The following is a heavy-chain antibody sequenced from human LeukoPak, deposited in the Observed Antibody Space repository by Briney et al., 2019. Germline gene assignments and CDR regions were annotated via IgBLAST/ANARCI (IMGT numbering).Heavy chain of an antibody. J-gene: IGHJ6*04. CDR1: GFTFSSYA. CDR2: ISYDGSNK. V-gene: IGHV3-30*04. CDR3: ASLPAAILPNYYYGMDV. D-gene: IGHD2-2*01. Sequence: GGSLRLSRAASGFTFSSYAMHWVRQAPGKGLEWVAVISYDGSNKYYADSVKGRFTISRDNSKNTLYLQMNSLRAEDTAVYYCASLPAAILPNYYYGMDVWGKGTTVTVSS.